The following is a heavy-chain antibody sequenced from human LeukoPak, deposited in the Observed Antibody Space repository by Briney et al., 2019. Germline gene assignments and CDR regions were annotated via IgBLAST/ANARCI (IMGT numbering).Heavy chain of an antibody. CDR3: ARVGNWDYYFDY. CDR1: GGSISSGGYY. CDR2: IYHSGST. D-gene: IGHD1-7*01. J-gene: IGHJ4*02. V-gene: IGHV4-30-2*01. Sequence: RTSETLSLTCTVSGGSISSGGYYWSWIRQPPGKGLEWVGYIYHSGSTYYNPSLKGRVTISVDTSKNQFSLKLSSVTAADTAVYYCARVGNWDYYFDYWGQGTLVTVSS.